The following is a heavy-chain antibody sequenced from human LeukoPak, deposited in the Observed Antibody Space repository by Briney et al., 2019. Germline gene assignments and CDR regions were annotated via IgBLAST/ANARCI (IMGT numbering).Heavy chain of an antibody. Sequence: PGRSLRLSCAASGFTFSSYWMSSVRQAPGKGLEWVANIKQKGIEKYYVDSVKGRFNISIENAKNPLYMQMNRLRAEDTAVYYCARYYTYYDILTGYPYWYFDLWGRGTLVTVSS. CDR2: IKQKGIEK. CDR3: ARYYTYYDILTGYPYWYFDL. J-gene: IGHJ2*01. V-gene: IGHV3-7*01. D-gene: IGHD3-9*01. CDR1: GFTFSSYW.